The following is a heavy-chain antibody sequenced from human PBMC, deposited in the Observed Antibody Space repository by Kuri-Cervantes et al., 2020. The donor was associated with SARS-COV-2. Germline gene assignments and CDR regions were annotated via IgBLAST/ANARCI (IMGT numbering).Heavy chain of an antibody. Sequence: SVKVSCKASGYTFTSYYMHWVRQAPGQALEWMGWITPFNGNTNYAQKFQDRVTITRDRSMSTAYMELSSLRSEDTAMYYCAQGIAGDAFDIWGQGTMVTVSS. CDR1: GYTFTSYY. J-gene: IGHJ3*02. V-gene: IGHV1-45*02. CDR2: ITPFNGNT. D-gene: IGHD6-13*01. CDR3: AQGIAGDAFDI.